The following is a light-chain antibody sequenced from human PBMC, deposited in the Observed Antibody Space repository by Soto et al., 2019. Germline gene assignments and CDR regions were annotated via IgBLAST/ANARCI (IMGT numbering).Light chain of an antibody. V-gene: IGKV2-28*01. CDR2: LGS. Sequence: IVMTQSPLSLSVTPGEAASISCMSSARLLHKNGYNYVDWYMQKPGQSPQLLIYLGSNRASGVPDRVSGSGSETYFTLEISRGEAYDVGVYYCMQPLENFRTFGQGTKVEIK. CDR3: MQPLENFRT. J-gene: IGKJ1*01. CDR1: ARLLHKNGYNY.